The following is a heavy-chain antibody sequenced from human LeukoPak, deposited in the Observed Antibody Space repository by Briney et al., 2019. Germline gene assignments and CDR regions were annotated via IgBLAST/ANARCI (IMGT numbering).Heavy chain of an antibody. CDR2: IYTSEIT. Sequence: SETLSLTCTVSGGSISSDYWTWIRQPPGKGLEWIGYIYTSEITNYNPSLKSRVTMSVDTSKNQFSLKLRSVTAADTAVYYCTRGHYGNYRRYYYYMDVWGKGTTVTVSS. CDR3: TRGHYGNYRRYYYYMDV. CDR1: GGSISSDY. V-gene: IGHV4-4*09. J-gene: IGHJ6*03. D-gene: IGHD4-11*01.